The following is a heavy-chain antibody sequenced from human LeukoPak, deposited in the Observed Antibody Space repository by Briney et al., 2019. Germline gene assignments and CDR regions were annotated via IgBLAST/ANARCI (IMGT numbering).Heavy chain of an antibody. D-gene: IGHD3-22*01. J-gene: IGHJ5*02. CDR1: GFTFSSYS. CDR2: ISSSSSYI. Sequence: GGSLRLSCAASGFTFSSYSMNWVRQAPGKGLEWVSSISSSSSYIYYADSVKGRFTISRDNAKNSLYLQMNSLRAEDTAVYYCASSGGWLLTPFDPWGQGTLVTVSS. CDR3: ASSGGWLLTPFDP. V-gene: IGHV3-21*01.